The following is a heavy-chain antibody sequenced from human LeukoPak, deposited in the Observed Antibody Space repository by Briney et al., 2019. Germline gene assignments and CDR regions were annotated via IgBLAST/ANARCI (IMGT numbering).Heavy chain of an antibody. D-gene: IGHD2-2*01. V-gene: IGHV3-30*04. CDR2: ISYDGSNK. J-gene: IGHJ5*02. CDR3: ARDRDCSSTSCYGVEGNWFDP. Sequence: QPGGSLRLSCAASGFTFSSYAMHWVRQAPGKGLEWVAVISYDGSNKYYADSVKGRFTISRDNSKNTLYLQMNSLRAEDTAVYYCARDRDCSSTSCYGVEGNWFDPWGQGTLVTVSS. CDR1: GFTFSSYA.